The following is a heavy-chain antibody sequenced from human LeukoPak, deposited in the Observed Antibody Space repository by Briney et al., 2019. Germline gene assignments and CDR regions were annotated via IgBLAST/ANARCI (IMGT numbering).Heavy chain of an antibody. Sequence: GGSLRPSCEASQFTTFSSYAMNWVRQAPGKRLEWVSIMSGAGGRIEYADSVNGRFTISRDNSRNTVYLHMNSLRAEDTAVYYCARGDYLLTHYYYFMDVWGKGTTVTVSS. CDR2: MSGAGGRI. CDR3: ARGDYLLTHYYYFMDV. J-gene: IGHJ6*03. V-gene: IGHV3-23*01. CDR1: QFTTFSSYA. D-gene: IGHD3-16*01.